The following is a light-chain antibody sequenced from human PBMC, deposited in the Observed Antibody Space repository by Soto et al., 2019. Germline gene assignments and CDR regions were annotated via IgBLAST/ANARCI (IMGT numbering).Light chain of an antibody. CDR2: DAS. V-gene: IGLV7-46*01. CDR1: TGAVTSGHY. CDR3: LVSYSGSYV. J-gene: IGLJ1*01. Sequence: QAVVTQEPSLTVSPGGTVTLTCGSSTGAVTSGHYPYWFQQKPGQAPKTLIYDASKKHSWTPARFSGSLLGGKAALTLSGAQPDDEADYYCLVSYSGSYVFGTGTKLTVL.